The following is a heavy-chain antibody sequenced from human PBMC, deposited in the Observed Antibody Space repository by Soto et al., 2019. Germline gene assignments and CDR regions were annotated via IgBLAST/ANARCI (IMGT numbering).Heavy chain of an antibody. Sequence: QVQLVQSGAEEKKPGASVKVSCKASGYTFTSYAMHWVRQAPGQRLEWMGWINAGNGYTKYLQKFQGRVTITRDSPASTAHIELSSLRSEDTAVDYCARTHLGTTPYGMDGWGQGTTVTVSS. CDR2: INAGNGYT. V-gene: IGHV1-3*05. J-gene: IGHJ6*02. D-gene: IGHD1-7*01. CDR3: ARTHLGTTPYGMDG. CDR1: GYTFTSYA.